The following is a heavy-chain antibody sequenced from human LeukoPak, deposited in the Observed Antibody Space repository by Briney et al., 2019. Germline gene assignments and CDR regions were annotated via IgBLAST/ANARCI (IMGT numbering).Heavy chain of an antibody. V-gene: IGHV3-23*01. Sequence: GGSLRLSCAASGFTFSSYAMSWVRQAPGKGLEWVSAISGSGGSTHYADSVKGRFTISRDNSKNTLYLQMNSLRAEDTAVYYCAKFLSVAGTLPYFDYWGQGTLVTVSS. CDR2: ISGSGGST. CDR1: GFTFSSYA. J-gene: IGHJ4*02. D-gene: IGHD6-19*01. CDR3: AKFLSVAGTLPYFDY.